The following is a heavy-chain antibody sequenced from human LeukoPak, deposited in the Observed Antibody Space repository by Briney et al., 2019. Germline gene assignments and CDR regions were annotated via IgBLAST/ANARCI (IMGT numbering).Heavy chain of an antibody. D-gene: IGHD3-22*01. CDR1: GFTFCGSA. V-gene: IGHV3-73*01. Sequence: GGSLRLSCAASGFTFCGSAMHWVRQASGKGLEWVGRIRSKANSYATAYAASVKGRFTISRDDSKNTAYLQMNSLKTEDTAVYYCTSPHYYDSSGRGGYWGQGTLVTVSS. CDR3: TSPHYYDSSGRGGY. J-gene: IGHJ4*02. CDR2: IRSKANSYAT.